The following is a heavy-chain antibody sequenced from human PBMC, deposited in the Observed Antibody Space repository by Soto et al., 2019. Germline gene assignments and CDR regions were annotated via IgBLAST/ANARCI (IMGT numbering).Heavy chain of an antibody. D-gene: IGHD1-26*01. CDR2: ISYDGSNK. CDR1: GVTFSSYA. CDR3: ARDSSGPLDY. Sequence: AGGPLRHSGAASGVTFSSYAMHRVRQAPGKGLEWVAVISYDGSNKYYADSVKGRFTISRDNSKNTLYLQMNSLRAEDTAVYYCARDSSGPLDYWGQGTLVTVAS. J-gene: IGHJ4*02. V-gene: IGHV3-30-3*01.